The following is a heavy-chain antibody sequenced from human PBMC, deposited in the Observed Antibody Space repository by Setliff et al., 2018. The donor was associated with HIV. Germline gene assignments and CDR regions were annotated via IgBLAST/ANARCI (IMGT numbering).Heavy chain of an antibody. Sequence: SETLSLTCTVSGDTDFYWNWIRQPPGKGLEWIGYIHASGKTNYKPSLKSRVTISLDTSKMQFSLHLTSVTAADTAVYYCATLDPSGGNFLAYWGQGTLVTVSS. V-gene: IGHV4-4*09. CDR3: ATLDPSGGNFLAY. D-gene: IGHD2-21*02. J-gene: IGHJ4*02. CDR2: IHASGKT. CDR1: GDTDFY.